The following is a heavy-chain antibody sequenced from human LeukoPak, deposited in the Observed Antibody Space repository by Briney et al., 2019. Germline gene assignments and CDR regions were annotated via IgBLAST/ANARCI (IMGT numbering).Heavy chain of an antibody. D-gene: IGHD3-22*01. Sequence: PSETLSLTCTVSGGSISSNSYYWGWIRQPPGKGLEWIGTIYYSGSTYYNPSLKSRVTISVDTSKNQFSLKLSSVTAADTAVYYCASESIPMIVVSYWGQGTLVTVSS. CDR1: GGSISSNSYY. CDR2: IYYSGST. V-gene: IGHV4-39*07. J-gene: IGHJ4*02. CDR3: ASESIPMIVVSY.